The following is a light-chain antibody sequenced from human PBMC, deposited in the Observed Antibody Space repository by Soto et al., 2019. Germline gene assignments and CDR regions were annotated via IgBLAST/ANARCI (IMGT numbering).Light chain of an antibody. CDR2: GAS. CDR1: QSVSSSY. V-gene: IGKV3-15*01. Sequence: EIVLTQSPGTLSLSPGDRATLSCRASQSVSSSYLAWHQQKPGQTPRLLIYGASTRATGIPARFSGSGSGTEFTLTISSLQSEDFAVYYCQQYNNWWTFGQGTKVDIK. CDR3: QQYNNWWT. J-gene: IGKJ1*01.